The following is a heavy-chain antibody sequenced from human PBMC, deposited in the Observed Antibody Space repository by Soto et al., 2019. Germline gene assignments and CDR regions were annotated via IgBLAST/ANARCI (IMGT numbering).Heavy chain of an antibody. Sequence: EVQLVESGGGLVQPGGSLRLSCAASGFTFSSYSMNWVRQAPGKGLEWVSYISSSSSTIYYADSVKGRFTISRDNAKNSLYLQMKRLGDEDTAVYYWAGAMYYYDSSGLDYWGQGTLVTVSS. CDR1: GFTFSSYS. CDR2: ISSSSSTI. J-gene: IGHJ4*02. V-gene: IGHV3-48*02. D-gene: IGHD3-22*01. CDR3: AGAMYYYDSSGLDY.